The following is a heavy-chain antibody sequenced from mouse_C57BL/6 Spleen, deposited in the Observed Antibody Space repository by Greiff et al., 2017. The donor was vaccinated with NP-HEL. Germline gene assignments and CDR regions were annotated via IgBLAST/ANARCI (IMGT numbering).Heavy chain of an antibody. D-gene: IGHD2-1*01. CDR3: TTREVGNPDY. V-gene: IGHV14-4*01. CDR2: IDPENGDT. J-gene: IGHJ2*01. Sequence: VQLKESGAELVRPGASVKLSCTASGFNIKDDYMHWVKQRPEQGLEWIGWIDPENGDTEYASKFQGKATITADTSSNTAYLQLSSLTSEDTAVYYCTTREVGNPDYWGQGTTLTVSS. CDR1: GFNIKDDY.